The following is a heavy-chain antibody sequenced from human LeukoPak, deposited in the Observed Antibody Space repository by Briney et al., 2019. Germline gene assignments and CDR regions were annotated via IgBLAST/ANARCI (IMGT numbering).Heavy chain of an antibody. Sequence: AGGSLRLSCAASGFTFSSYAISWVRQAPGKGLEWASAISGSGGSTYYADSVKGRFTISRDNSKNTLYLQMNSLRAEDTAVYYCAKDRENRLYYYDSSGYWALLGLSLDYWGQGTLVTVSS. CDR1: GFTFSSYA. D-gene: IGHD3-22*01. J-gene: IGHJ4*02. V-gene: IGHV3-23*01. CDR3: AKDRENRLYYYDSSGYWALLGLSLDY. CDR2: ISGSGGST.